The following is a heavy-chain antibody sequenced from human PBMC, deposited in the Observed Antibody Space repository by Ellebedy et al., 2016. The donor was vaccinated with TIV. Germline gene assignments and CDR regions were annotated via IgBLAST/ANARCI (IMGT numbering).Heavy chain of an antibody. D-gene: IGHD2/OR15-2a*01. V-gene: IGHV3-11*05. J-gene: IGHJ6*02. Sequence: GESLKISCAASGLTFSDYYMSWVRQAPGKGVEWVSSISSTSDYTSSADSMEGRFTISRDNADNSMFLQMNSLRAEDTAVYYCARAGEYCDFPQNCYAMDVWGQGTTVTVS. CDR1: GLTFSDYY. CDR3: ARAGEYCDFPQNCYAMDV. CDR2: ISSTSDYT.